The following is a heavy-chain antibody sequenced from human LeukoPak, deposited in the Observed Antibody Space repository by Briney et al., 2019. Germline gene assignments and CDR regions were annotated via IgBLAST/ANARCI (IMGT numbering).Heavy chain of an antibody. CDR3: ARDLSPLLFGVVISQGGFDP. CDR2: IYTSGST. CDR1: GGSISSGSYY. Sequence: SETLSLTCTVSGGSISSGSYYWSWIRQPAGKGLEWIGRIYTSGSTNYNPSLKSRVTISVDTSKNQFSLKLSSVTAADTAVYYCARDLSPLLFGVVISQGGFDPWGQGTLVTVSP. V-gene: IGHV4-61*02. J-gene: IGHJ5*02. D-gene: IGHD3-3*01.